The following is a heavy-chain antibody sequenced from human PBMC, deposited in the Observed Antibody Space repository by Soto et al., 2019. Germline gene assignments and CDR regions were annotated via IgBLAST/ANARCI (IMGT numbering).Heavy chain of an antibody. J-gene: IGHJ3*02. CDR2: IDPSDSYT. CDR3: ARKVMAARWADAFDI. V-gene: IGHV5-10-1*01. Sequence: PGESLKISCKGSGYSFTTYWITWVRQMPGKGLEWMGRIDPSDSYTNYSPSFQGHVTISADKSISTAYLQWSSLKASDTAMYYCARKVMAARWADAFDIWGQGTMVT. D-gene: IGHD5-12*01. CDR1: GYSFTTYW.